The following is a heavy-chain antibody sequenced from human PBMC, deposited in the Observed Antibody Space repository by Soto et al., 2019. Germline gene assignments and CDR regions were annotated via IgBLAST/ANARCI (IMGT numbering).Heavy chain of an antibody. D-gene: IGHD4-17*01. Sequence: SETLSLTSSVSGDAISSVYYWALIRRPPLKGLEWIGCIYHTGSTYYNPSLKSRVTISVDRSKNQFSLKLSSVTAADTAVYYCARVPNPGYGDYPIYFDYWGQGNLVTVSS. CDR1: GDAISSVYY. J-gene: IGHJ4*02. V-gene: IGHV4-38-2*02. CDR3: ARVPNPGYGDYPIYFDY. CDR2: IYHTGST.